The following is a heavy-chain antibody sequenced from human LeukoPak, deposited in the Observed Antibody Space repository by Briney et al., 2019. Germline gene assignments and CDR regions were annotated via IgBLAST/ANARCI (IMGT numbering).Heavy chain of an antibody. Sequence: SETLPLTCAVYGGSFSGYYWSWIRQPPGKGLEWIGEINHSGSTNYNPSLKSRVTISVDTSKNQFSLKLSSVTAADTAVYYCARTRKDYYDSSGYYFRYAFDIWGQGTMVTVSS. CDR2: INHSGST. J-gene: IGHJ3*02. CDR3: ARTRKDYYDSSGYYFRYAFDI. V-gene: IGHV4-34*01. D-gene: IGHD3-22*01. CDR1: GGSFSGYY.